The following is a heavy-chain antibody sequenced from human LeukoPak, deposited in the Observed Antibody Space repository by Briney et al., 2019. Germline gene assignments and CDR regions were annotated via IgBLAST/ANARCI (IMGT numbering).Heavy chain of an antibody. J-gene: IGHJ5*02. CDR1: GYTFTSYD. CDR2: MNPNSGGT. Sequence: GPVKVSCKASGYTFTSYDINWVRQATGQGLEWMGWMNPNSGGTNYAQKFQGRVTMTRDTSISTAYMELSRLRSDDTAVYYCARPRGITMVRGVMGFDPWGQGTLVTVSS. V-gene: IGHV1-2*02. D-gene: IGHD3-10*01. CDR3: ARPRGITMVRGVMGFDP.